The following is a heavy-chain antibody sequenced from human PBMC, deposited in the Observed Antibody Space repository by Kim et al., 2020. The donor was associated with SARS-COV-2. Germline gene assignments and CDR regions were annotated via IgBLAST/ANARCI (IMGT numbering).Heavy chain of an antibody. J-gene: IGHJ4*01. CDR3: VKACHTNGYNF. D-gene: IGHD2-8*01. Sequence: GGSLRLSCAASGFTFSTYAMSWVRQDPEKGLQWVSSISGNTKDAYYADSVRGRFTISRDNYRNKVYLQMYSLRAEDTARYYCVKACHTNGYNF. CDR2: ISGNTKDA. CDR1: GFTFSTYA. V-gene: IGHV3-23*01.